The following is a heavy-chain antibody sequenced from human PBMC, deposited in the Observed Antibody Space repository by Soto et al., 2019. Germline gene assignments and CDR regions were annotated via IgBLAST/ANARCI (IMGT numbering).Heavy chain of an antibody. CDR1: GGSISSYY. CDR3: ARLASLAATASFFDY. V-gene: IGHV4-59*01. J-gene: IGHJ4*02. CDR2: IYYSGST. Sequence: SETLSLTCTVSGGSISSYYWSWIRQPPGKGLEWIGYIYYSGSTNYNPSLKSRVTISVDTSKNQFSQKLSSVTAADTAVYYCARLASLAATASFFDYWGQGTLVTVSS. D-gene: IGHD3-3*02.